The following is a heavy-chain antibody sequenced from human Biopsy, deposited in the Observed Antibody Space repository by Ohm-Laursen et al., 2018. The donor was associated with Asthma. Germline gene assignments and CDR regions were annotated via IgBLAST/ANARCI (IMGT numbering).Heavy chain of an antibody. CDR3: ALSQDSGFDDHSPSWFDH. D-gene: IGHD3-9*01. V-gene: IGHV2-5*02. CDR2: IYWDDYN. Sequence: TQTLTLTFSFSGFSLRTPGVGVGWIRQSPGKALEWLALIYWDDYNLFRPSLKRRLTITKDPSKNQVVLTMTKMDPVDSGTYYCALSQDSGFDDHSPSWFDHWGQGTLVTVSS. CDR1: GFSLRTPGVG. J-gene: IGHJ5*02.